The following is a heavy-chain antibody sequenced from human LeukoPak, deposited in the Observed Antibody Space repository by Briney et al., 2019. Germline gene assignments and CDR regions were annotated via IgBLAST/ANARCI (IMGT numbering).Heavy chain of an antibody. V-gene: IGHV3-66*01. CDR3: ARMGGRWLPLDY. CDR2: VYSGGST. Sequence: GGSLRLSCAASGFTVSSNYMSWVRQAPGKGLEWVSVVYSGGSTYYSDSVKGRFTISRDNSKNTLYLQMNSLRAEDTAVYYCARMGGRWLPLDYWGQGTLVTVSS. CDR1: GFTVSSNY. D-gene: IGHD5-24*01. J-gene: IGHJ4*02.